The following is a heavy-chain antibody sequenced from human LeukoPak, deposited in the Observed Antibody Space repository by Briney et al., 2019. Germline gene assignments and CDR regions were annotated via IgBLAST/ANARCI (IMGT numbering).Heavy chain of an antibody. J-gene: IGHJ4*02. D-gene: IGHD3-10*01. V-gene: IGHV1-2*02. CDR2: INPKSGGT. CDR3: ARDSGILYFGELSAY. CDR1: GYAFNGYY. Sequence: GASVKVSCKASGYAFNGYYIHWVRQAPGQGLEWMGWINPKSGGTNFAQKFRDRVTMTRDTSISTAHMELSRLKSNDTAVYYCARDSGILYFGELSAYWGQGTLVTVSS.